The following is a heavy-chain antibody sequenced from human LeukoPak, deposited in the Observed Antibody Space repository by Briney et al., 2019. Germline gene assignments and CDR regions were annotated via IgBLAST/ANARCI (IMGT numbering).Heavy chain of an antibody. CDR2: LSSSGGST. CDR3: AKKVHYYDSSGYQD. D-gene: IGHD3-22*01. J-gene: IGHJ4*02. V-gene: IGHV3-23*01. CDR1: GFTFSNYG. Sequence: GGSLRLSCAASGFTFSNYGMNWVRQAPGKGLEWVSALSSSGGSTYYADSVKGRFTISRDNSKNTLYLQMNSLRAEDTAVYYCAKKVHYYDSSGYQDWGQGTLVTVSS.